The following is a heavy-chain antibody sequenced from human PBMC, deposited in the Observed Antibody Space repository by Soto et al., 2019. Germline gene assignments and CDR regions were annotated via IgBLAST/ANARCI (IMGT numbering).Heavy chain of an antibody. D-gene: IGHD6-13*01. CDR1: GFTFGDVW. V-gene: IGHV3-15*01. Sequence: EVQLVETGGGLVRPGGSLRLSCAASGFTFGDVWMGWVRQAPGKGLEWVGRIRSKASGGTAEYAAAVKGRFTISRDDSKETLYLQMNSLQTEDTAVYYCTTDVGSSWYIPPSDYWGQGTLVTVSS. CDR3: TTDVGSSWYIPPSDY. CDR2: IRSKASGGTA. J-gene: IGHJ4*02.